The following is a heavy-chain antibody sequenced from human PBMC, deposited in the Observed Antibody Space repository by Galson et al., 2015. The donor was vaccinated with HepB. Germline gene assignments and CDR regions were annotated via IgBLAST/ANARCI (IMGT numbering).Heavy chain of an antibody. V-gene: IGHV2-26*01. D-gene: IGHD6-13*01. J-gene: IGHJ4*02. CDR1: GFSLSNARMG. CDR2: IFSNDEK. Sequence: PALVKPTQTLTLTCTVSGFSLSNARMGVSWIRQPPGKALEWLAHIFSNDEKSYSTSLKSRLTISKDTSKSQVVLTMTNMDPVDTATYYCARIRAAADPTDFDYWGQGTLVTVSS. CDR3: ARIRAAADPTDFDY.